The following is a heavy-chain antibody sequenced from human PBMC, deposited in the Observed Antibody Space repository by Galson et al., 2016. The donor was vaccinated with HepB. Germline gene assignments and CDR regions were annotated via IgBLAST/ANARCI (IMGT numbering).Heavy chain of an antibody. D-gene: IGHD5-12*01. V-gene: IGHV1-3*04. CDR1: GYNFTTYR. J-gene: IGHJ6*02. Sequence: SVKVSCKASGYNFTTYRVHWVRQAPGQRPEWMGWIKIDNGNTKSSQKFQDRVTLTRDTSASTAYMELSSLRYEDTAVYYCARGLGYDDGMDVWGQGTTVTVSS. CDR2: IKIDNGNT. CDR3: ARGLGYDDGMDV.